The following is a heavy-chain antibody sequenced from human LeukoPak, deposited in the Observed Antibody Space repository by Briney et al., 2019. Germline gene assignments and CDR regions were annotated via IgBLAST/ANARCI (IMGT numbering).Heavy chain of an antibody. Sequence: GGSLRLSCAASGFTFSDYYMSWIRQAPGKGLEWVSYISSGDNTIYYADSVKGRFTMSRDNAKNSLYLQMNSLRAEDTAVYYCARVMGNYATDYWGQGTQVTVSS. CDR2: ISSGDNTI. J-gene: IGHJ4*02. V-gene: IGHV3-11*04. CDR1: GFTFSDYY. CDR3: ARVMGNYATDY. D-gene: IGHD1-7*01.